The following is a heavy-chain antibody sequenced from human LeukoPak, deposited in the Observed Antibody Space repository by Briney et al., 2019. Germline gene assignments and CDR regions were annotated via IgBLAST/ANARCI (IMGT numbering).Heavy chain of an antibody. CDR1: GGSISNYH. CDR3: ARRDISSGWSFDY. CDR2: IHTSGST. V-gene: IGHV4-4*07. Sequence: SETLSLTCTVAGGSISNYHWSWIRQPAGKGLEWIGQIHTSGSTNYNPPLKSRVTMSIDTTEDQVSLTIRSVTAADTAFYFCARRDISSGWSFDYWGQGTLVTVSS. J-gene: IGHJ4*02. D-gene: IGHD6-19*01.